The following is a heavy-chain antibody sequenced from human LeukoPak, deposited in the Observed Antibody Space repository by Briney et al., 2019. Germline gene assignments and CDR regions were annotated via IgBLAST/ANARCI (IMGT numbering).Heavy chain of an antibody. Sequence: ASVKVSCKASGGTFSSYAISWVRQAPGQGLEWMGGMIPIFGTANYAQKLQGSVTITTDESTSTAYMELSSLRSEDTAVYYCARGDFWSGYYRAGDAFDIWGQGTMVTVSS. CDR2: MIPIFGTA. D-gene: IGHD3-3*01. J-gene: IGHJ3*02. CDR3: ARGDFWSGYYRAGDAFDI. V-gene: IGHV1-69*05. CDR1: GGTFSSYA.